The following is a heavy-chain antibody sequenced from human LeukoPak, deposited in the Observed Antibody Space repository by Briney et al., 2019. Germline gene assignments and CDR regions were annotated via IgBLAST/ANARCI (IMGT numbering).Heavy chain of an antibody. CDR3: AKDTWLYCSSTSCYPDY. CDR2: ISGSGGST. D-gene: IGHD2-2*01. V-gene: IGHV3-23*01. Sequence: GGSLRFSCAASGFTFSSYAMSWVRQAPGNGLEWVSAISGSGGSTYYADSVKGRFTISRDNSKNTLYLQMNSLRAEDTAVYYCAKDTWLYCSSTSCYPDYWGQGTLVTVSS. CDR1: GFTFSSYA. J-gene: IGHJ4*02.